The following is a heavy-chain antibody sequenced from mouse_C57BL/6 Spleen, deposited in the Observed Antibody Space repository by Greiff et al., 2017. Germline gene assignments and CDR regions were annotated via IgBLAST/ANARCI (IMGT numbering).Heavy chain of an antibody. J-gene: IGHJ2*01. CDR1: GFNIKDYY. Sequence: VQLQQPGAELVRPGASVKLSCTASGFNIKDYYMHWVKQRPEQGLEWIGRIDPEDGDTEYAPKFQGKATMTADTSSNTAYLQLSSLTSEDTAVYYCTPYYGSPFDYWGQGTTLTVSS. V-gene: IGHV14-1*01. CDR3: TPYYGSPFDY. CDR2: IDPEDGDT. D-gene: IGHD1-1*01.